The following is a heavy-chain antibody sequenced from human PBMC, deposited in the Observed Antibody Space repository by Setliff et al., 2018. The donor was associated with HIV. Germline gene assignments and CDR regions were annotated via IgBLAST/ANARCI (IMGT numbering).Heavy chain of an antibody. Sequence: GGSLRLSCTTSGFTFSTYPMNWVRQAPGKGLEWVAYITGSSDIIHYADSVQGRFTVSRDNAKNTLYLQMNSLRAEDTAVYFCAKNLYRSPWSPLDYWGQGTLVTVSS. CDR2: ITGSSDII. J-gene: IGHJ4*02. CDR1: GFTFSTYP. V-gene: IGHV3-48*01. D-gene: IGHD6-19*01. CDR3: AKNLYRSPWSPLDY.